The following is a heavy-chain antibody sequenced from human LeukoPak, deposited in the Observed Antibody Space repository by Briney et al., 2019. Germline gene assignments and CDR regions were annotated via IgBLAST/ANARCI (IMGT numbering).Heavy chain of an antibody. CDR2: ISYDGSNK. J-gene: IGHJ4*02. CDR3: AKDTYGSGFQGYFDY. D-gene: IGHD3-10*01. CDR1: GFTFSNYG. Sequence: GGSLRLSCAASGFTFSNYGMHWVRQAPGKGLEWVAVISYDGSNKYYADSVKGRFTISRDNSKNTLYLQMNSLRAEDTAVYYCAKDTYGSGFQGYFDYWGQGTLVTVSS. V-gene: IGHV3-30*18.